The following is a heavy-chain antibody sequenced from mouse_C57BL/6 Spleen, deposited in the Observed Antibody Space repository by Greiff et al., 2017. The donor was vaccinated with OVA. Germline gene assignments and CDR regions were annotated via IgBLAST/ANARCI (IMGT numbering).Heavy chain of an antibody. J-gene: IGHJ3*01. Sequence: DVQLQESGGGLVKPGGSLKLSCAASGFTFSSYAMSWVRQTPEKRLEWVATFSDGGSYTYYPDTVKGRFTISRDNAKNNLYLQMSHLKSEDTAMYYCAREDYDEGCAYWGQGTLVTVSA. CDR3: AREDYDEGCAY. CDR1: GFTFSSYA. D-gene: IGHD2-4*01. CDR2: FSDGGSYT. V-gene: IGHV5-4*01.